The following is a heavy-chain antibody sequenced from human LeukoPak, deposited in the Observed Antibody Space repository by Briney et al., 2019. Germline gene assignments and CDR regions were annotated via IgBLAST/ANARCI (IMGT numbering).Heavy chain of an antibody. J-gene: IGHJ3*02. CDR1: RGTFSSYA. V-gene: IGHV1-69*13. CDR2: IIPIFGTA. CDR3: ARDQKDYYGSSDI. D-gene: IGHD3-10*01. Sequence: SVKVSCKASRGTFSSYAISWVRHAPGQGREWMGGIIPIFGTANYAQKFQGRVTITADESTSTAYMELSSLRSEDTAVYYCARDQKDYYGSSDIWGQGTMVTVSS.